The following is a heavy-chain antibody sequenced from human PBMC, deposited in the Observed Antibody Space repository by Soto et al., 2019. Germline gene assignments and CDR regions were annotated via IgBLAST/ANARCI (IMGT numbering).Heavy chain of an antibody. CDR1: GFSLTTNGVG. J-gene: IGHJ5*02. CDR2: IYWDDDK. V-gene: IGHV2-5*02. CDR3: AHRVKVDIWFDT. D-gene: IGHD3-22*01. Sequence: QITLKESGTPLVKPTQTLTLTCTVSGFSLTTNGVGVGWIRQPPGKPLEWLALIYWDDDKRYSPSLKSRLTITKDTSKNQVDLTMTDMDPLDTATYYCAHRVKVDIWFDTWGQGTRVTVSS.